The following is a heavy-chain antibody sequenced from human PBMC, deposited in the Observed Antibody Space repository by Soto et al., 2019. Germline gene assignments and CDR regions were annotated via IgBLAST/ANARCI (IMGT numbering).Heavy chain of an antibody. D-gene: IGHD6-6*01. CDR2: INHSGST. Sequence: SQTLSLTYAVYGGYFSDYYWSWSRQPPGKGLEWIGEINHSGSTNYNPSLKSRVTISVDTSKNQFSLKLSSVTAADTAAYYCARDSSSSWFDPWGQGALVTVSS. CDR3: ARDSSSSWFDP. CDR1: GGYFSDYY. J-gene: IGHJ5*02. V-gene: IGHV4-34*01.